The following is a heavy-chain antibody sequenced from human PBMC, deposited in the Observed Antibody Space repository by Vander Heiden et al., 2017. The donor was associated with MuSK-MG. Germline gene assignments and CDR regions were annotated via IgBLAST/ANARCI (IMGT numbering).Heavy chain of an antibody. V-gene: IGHV3-30*18. CDR3: AKGLSSGWGGTVNCFDP. J-gene: IGHJ5*02. CDR1: GFSSSNYG. D-gene: IGHD6-19*01. CDR2: ISHDGSKK. Sequence: QVQLVESGGGVVQPGRSLSLSCAASGFSSSNYGIHWVCQAPGKGLEWVAIISHDGSKKDYADSVKGRFTMSRDNSKNTLYREMDSLRVEDTAVYDCAKGLSSGWGGTVNCFDPWGQGTLVTVSS.